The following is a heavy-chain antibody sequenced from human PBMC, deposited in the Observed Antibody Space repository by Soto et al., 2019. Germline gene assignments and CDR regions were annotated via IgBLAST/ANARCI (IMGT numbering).Heavy chain of an antibody. CDR1: GGSISSGGYY. CDR2: IYYSGST. V-gene: IGHV4-31*03. Sequence: PSETLSLTCTVSGGSISSGGYYWSWIRQHPGKGLEWIGYIYYSGSTYYNPSLKSRVTISVDTSKNQFSLKLSSVTAADTAVYYCARSAGYSGYDKNDYWGQGTLVTVSS. J-gene: IGHJ4*02. CDR3: ARSAGYSGYDKNDY. D-gene: IGHD5-12*01.